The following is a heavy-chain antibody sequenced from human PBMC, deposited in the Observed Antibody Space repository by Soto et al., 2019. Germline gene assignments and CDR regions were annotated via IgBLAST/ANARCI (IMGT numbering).Heavy chain of an antibody. J-gene: IGHJ4*02. Sequence: EVQLVESGGDLVRPGGSLRLSCAASGFDLNYYSMNWVRQAPAKGLEWVSSISPRSDDIYYADSVKGRFTISRDNAKNSVYLQVISLTDDYTAVYYCAGPRGPRCYDMIDYWGQGTLVIVSS. CDR1: GFDLNYYS. D-gene: IGHD3-9*01. CDR2: ISPRSDDI. CDR3: AGPRGPRCYDMIDY. V-gene: IGHV3-21*01.